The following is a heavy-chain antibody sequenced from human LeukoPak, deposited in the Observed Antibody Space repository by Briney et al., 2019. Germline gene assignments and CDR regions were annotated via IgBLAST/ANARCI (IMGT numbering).Heavy chain of an antibody. Sequence: GGSLRLSCAASGFTFSSYGLTWVRQAPGKGLEWVSNISGSGGSIYYADSVKGRFTISRDNAKNSLYLQMNSLRAEDTAVYYCAELGITMIGGVWGKGTTVTISS. J-gene: IGHJ6*04. V-gene: IGHV3-48*04. CDR1: GFTFSSYG. CDR3: AELGITMIGGV. CDR2: ISGSGGSI. D-gene: IGHD3-10*02.